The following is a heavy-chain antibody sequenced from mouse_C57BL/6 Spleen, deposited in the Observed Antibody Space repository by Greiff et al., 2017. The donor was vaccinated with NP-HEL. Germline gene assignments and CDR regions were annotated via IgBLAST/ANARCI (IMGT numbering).Heavy chain of an antibody. CDR3: ARASEGYFDV. CDR1: GYTFTSYS. CDR2: INPSGGYT. Sequence: QVQLQESGAELARPGASVKMSCTASGYTFTSYSMHWVKQRPGQGLEWIGYINPSGGYTKYNPTFKGKATMTADKSSSPAHMRLSSLASEDSAVYYCARASEGYFDVWGTGTTVTVSA. J-gene: IGHJ1*03. V-gene: IGHV1-4*01. D-gene: IGHD3-1*01.